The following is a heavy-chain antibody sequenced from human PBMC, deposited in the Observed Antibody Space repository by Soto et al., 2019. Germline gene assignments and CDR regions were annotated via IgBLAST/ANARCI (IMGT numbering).Heavy chain of an antibody. V-gene: IGHV1-18*01. J-gene: IGHJ4*02. Sequence: AASVKVSCKASGYTFTSYGISWVRQAPGQGLEWMAWISPYDGNTHYAQNLQGRVTVTTDTSTSTAYMELRSLRSDDTAVYFCARDDRAAAAGTTYYFDYWGQGTLVTVLL. CDR1: GYTFTSYG. CDR2: ISPYDGNT. CDR3: ARDDRAAAAGTTYYFDY. D-gene: IGHD6-13*01.